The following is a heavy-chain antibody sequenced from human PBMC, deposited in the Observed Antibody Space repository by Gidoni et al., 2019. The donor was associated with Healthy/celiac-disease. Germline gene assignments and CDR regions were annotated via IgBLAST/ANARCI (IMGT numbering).Heavy chain of an antibody. CDR3: ATQGDYTCFDP. D-gene: IGHD3-16*01. CDR2: ISYDGSNK. Sequence: PGKGLEWEAVISYDGSNKYYADSVKGRFTISRDNSKNTLYLQMNSLRAEDTAVYYCATQGDYTCFDPWGQGTLVTVSS. J-gene: IGHJ5*02. V-gene: IGHV3-30*01.